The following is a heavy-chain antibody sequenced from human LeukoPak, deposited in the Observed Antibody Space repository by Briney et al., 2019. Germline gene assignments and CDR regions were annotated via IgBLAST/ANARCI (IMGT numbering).Heavy chain of an antibody. CDR3: ARAPKGYSTN. D-gene: IGHD2-8*01. CDR2: IYYSGST. V-gene: IGHV4-59*07. Sequence: SDCLSLTCTFCGDSIRIYYGGGIRQPPGKGLEWIGYIYYSGSTNYNPSLKSRVNISVETSKKQFPHKLNSVTAADTAVYYCARAPKGYSTNWGQGTLVTVSS. J-gene: IGHJ4*01. CDR1: GDSIRIYY.